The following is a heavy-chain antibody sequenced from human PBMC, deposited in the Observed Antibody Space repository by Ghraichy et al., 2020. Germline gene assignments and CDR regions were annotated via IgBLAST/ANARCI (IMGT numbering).Heavy chain of an antibody. CDR2: ISGSGGST. CDR3: AKERLRFLVFDY. Sequence: SCAASGFTFSSYAMSWVRQAPGKGLEWVSAISGSGGSTYYADSVKGRFTISRDNSKNTLYLQMNSLRAEDTAVYYCAKERLRFLVFDYWGQGTLVTVSS. V-gene: IGHV3-23*01. CDR1: GFTFSSYA. D-gene: IGHD5-12*01. J-gene: IGHJ4*02.